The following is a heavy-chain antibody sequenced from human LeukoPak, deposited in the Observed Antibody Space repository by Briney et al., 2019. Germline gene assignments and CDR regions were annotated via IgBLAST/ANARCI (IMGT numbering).Heavy chain of an antibody. CDR3: ARHVYCGGDCYPDAFDI. CDR1: YY. V-gene: IGHV3-11*04. D-gene: IGHD2-21*02. Sequence: YYWGWIRQAPGKGLEWVSYISSSGSTIYYADSVKGRFTISRDNAKNSLYLQMNSLRAEDTAVYYCARHVYCGGDCYPDAFDIWGQGTMVTVSS. CDR2: ISSSGSTI. J-gene: IGHJ3*02.